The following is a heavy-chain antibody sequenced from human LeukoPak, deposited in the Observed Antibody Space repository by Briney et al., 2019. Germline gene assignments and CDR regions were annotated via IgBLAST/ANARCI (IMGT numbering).Heavy chain of an antibody. J-gene: IGHJ3*02. D-gene: IGHD3-22*01. V-gene: IGHV4-4*07. Sequence: SETLSLTCTVSGGSISSYYWSWIRQPAGKGLEWIGRIYTSGSTNYNPSLKSRVTMSVDTSKNQFSLKLSSVTAADTAVYYCARDYDSSGYYSRWAFDIWGQGTMVTVSS. CDR3: ARDYDSSGYYSRWAFDI. CDR2: IYTSGST. CDR1: GGSISSYY.